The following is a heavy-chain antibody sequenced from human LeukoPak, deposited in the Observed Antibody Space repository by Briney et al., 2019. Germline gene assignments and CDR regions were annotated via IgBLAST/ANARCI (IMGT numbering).Heavy chain of an antibody. CDR1: GGSISGHY. J-gene: IGHJ4*02. CDR3: AKGGESSLPFDY. V-gene: IGHV4-4*07. D-gene: IGHD3-10*01. Sequence: SETLSLTCTVSGGSISGHYWSWIRQPAGKEPEWIGRVHTTGGTNYNPSLRSRLTMSVDTSKNQFSLHLTSVTAADTAVYYCAKGGESSLPFDYWGQGTLVTVSS. CDR2: VHTTGGT.